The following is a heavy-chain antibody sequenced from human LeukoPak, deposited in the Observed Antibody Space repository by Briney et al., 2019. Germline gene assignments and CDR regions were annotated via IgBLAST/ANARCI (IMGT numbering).Heavy chain of an antibody. Sequence: ASVKVSCKASGYTFTSYDINWVRQATGQGLEWMGWMNPNSGNTGYAQKFQGRVTITRNTSISTAYMELSSLRSEDTAVYYCATLGFSSGYYYYFDHWGQGTLVTVSS. J-gene: IGHJ4*02. D-gene: IGHD3-22*01. CDR2: MNPNSGNT. V-gene: IGHV1-8*03. CDR3: ATLGFSSGYYYYFDH. CDR1: GYTFTSYD.